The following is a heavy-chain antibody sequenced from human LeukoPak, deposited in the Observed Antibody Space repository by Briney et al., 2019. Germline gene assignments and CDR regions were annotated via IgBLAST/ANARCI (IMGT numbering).Heavy chain of an antibody. Sequence: PSETLSLTCTVSGGSISSYYWSWIRQPPGKGLGWIGYIYYSGSTNYNPSLKSRVTISVDTSKNQLSLKLSSLTAADTAVYYCARHEYSGSYYGLSWFDPWGQGTLVTVSS. CDR3: ARHEYSGSYYGLSWFDP. CDR1: GGSISSYY. D-gene: IGHD1-26*01. V-gene: IGHV4-59*08. J-gene: IGHJ5*02. CDR2: IYYSGST.